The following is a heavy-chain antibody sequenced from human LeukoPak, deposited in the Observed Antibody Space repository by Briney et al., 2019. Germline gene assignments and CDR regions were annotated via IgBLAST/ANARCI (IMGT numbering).Heavy chain of an antibody. Sequence: SETLSLTCAVYGGSFSGYYLSWIRQPPGKGLEWIGEINHSGSTNYNPSLKSRVTISVDTSTNQFSLKLSSVTAADTAVYYWAIWSGRLGLSWGQGTLVAVSS. J-gene: IGHJ5*02. CDR2: INHSGST. CDR1: GGSFSGYY. V-gene: IGHV4-34*01. D-gene: IGHD3-16*01. CDR3: AIWSGRLGLS.